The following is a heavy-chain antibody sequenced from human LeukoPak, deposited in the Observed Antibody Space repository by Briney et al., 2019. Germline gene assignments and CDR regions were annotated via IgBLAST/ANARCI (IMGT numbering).Heavy chain of an antibody. D-gene: IGHD2-2*01. V-gene: IGHV3-48*01. Sequence: GASLRLSCTASGFIFSDYSMNWVRQTSGKGLEWLSYISNSSSSIYYADSVKGRFTISRDNSKNTLYLQMNSLRAEDTAVYYCAKRYCSSTSCSKPAFDYWGQGTLVTVSS. J-gene: IGHJ4*02. CDR1: GFIFSDYS. CDR2: ISNSSSSI. CDR3: AKRYCSSTSCSKPAFDY.